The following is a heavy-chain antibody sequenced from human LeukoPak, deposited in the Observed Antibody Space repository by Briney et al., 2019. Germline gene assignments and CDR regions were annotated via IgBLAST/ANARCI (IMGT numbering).Heavy chain of an antibody. J-gene: IGHJ4*02. CDR2: IGGSGGST. D-gene: IGHD4-11*01. CDR3: AKDRNDYMGAFDY. Sequence: RGLLRLTCAASGLIFSSYDMRCVRQATGETLEWDSAIGGSGGSTNYADSVEGRFTISRDNSKNTLYLQMNSLRAEDTALYYCAKDRNDYMGAFDYWGQGTLATVSS. CDR1: GLIFSSYD. V-gene: IGHV3-23*01.